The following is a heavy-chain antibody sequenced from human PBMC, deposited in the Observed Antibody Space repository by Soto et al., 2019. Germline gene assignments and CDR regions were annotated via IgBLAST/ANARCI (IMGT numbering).Heavy chain of an antibody. CDR1: GFTFSSYS. Sequence: EVQLVESGGGLVQPGGSLRLSCAASGFTFSSYSMNWVRQAPGKGLEWVSYISSSSSTIYYADSVKGRFTISRDNSKNSLYLQMNSLRAEDTAVDYCARDGGQWLNWLDPWGQGTLVTVSS. V-gene: IGHV3-48*01. CDR2: ISSSSSTI. CDR3: ARDGGQWLNWLDP. D-gene: IGHD6-19*01. J-gene: IGHJ5*02.